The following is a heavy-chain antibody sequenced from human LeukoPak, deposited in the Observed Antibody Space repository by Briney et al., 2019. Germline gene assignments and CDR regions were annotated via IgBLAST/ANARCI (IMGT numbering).Heavy chain of an antibody. CDR1: GFTFSTYG. CDR3: AKSAVRGLPVLGN. V-gene: IGHV3-30*02. CDR2: IRFDGSNK. D-gene: IGHD2-21*02. J-gene: IGHJ4*02. Sequence: PGGSLRLSCAASGFTFSTYGMHWVRQAPGKGLEWVAFIRFDGSNKFYADSVKGRFTISRDNSKNTLYLQMNNLRGEDTAVYYCAKSAVRGLPVLGNWGQGTLVTVSS.